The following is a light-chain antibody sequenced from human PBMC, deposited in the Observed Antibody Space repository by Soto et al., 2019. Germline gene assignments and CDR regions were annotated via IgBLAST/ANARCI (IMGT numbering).Light chain of an antibody. Sequence: NFMLTQPHSVSESPGKTVTISCTGSSGSIASNYVQWYQQRPGSAPTTVIYEDNQRPSGLPDRFSGSIDSSSNSASLTISGLKTEYEADYYCQSYDSSNPVVFGGGTKLTVL. J-gene: IGLJ2*01. V-gene: IGLV6-57*02. CDR2: EDN. CDR3: QSYDSSNPVV. CDR1: SGSIASNY.